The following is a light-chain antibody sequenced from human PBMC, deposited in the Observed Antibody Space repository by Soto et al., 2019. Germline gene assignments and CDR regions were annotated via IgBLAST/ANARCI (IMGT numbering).Light chain of an antibody. CDR3: HQYNNWART. Sequence: DTASLNYRASQSVSSSYLAWYQQKPGQAPRLLIYGASSRATGIPDRFSGSGSGTDFTLTISSLRSEDFAVYYCHQYNNWARTLGQGTKVDIK. J-gene: IGKJ1*01. CDR2: GAS. V-gene: IGKV3D-15*01. CDR1: QSVSSSY.